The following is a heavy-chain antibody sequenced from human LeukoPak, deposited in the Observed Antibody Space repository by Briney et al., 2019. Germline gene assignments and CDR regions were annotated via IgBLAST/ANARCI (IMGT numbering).Heavy chain of an antibody. CDR3: ARDTGYCSGGSCYENWFDL. CDR2: IKQDGSEK. Sequence: GGSLRLSCAASGFTFSSYWMSWVRQAPGKGVEWVANIKQDGSEKYYVDSVKGRFTISRDNAKNSLYLQMNSLRAEDTAVYYCARDTGYCSGGSCYENWFDLWGQGTLVTVSS. V-gene: IGHV3-7*01. D-gene: IGHD2-15*01. J-gene: IGHJ5*02. CDR1: GFTFSSYW.